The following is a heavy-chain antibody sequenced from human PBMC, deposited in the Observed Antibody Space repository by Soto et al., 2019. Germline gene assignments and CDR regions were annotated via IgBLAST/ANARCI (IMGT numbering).Heavy chain of an antibody. V-gene: IGHV3-48*02. CDR2: ISSSAI. CDR3: AKGAGSRFMDV. CDR1: GFTFSSYS. J-gene: IGHJ6*02. D-gene: IGHD3-10*01. Sequence: EVQLVESGGGLVQPGGSLRLSCAASGFTFSSYSMNWVRQAPGKGLEWLSYISSSAIYYADSVRGRFTISRDNAKNSLYLQMNSRRDEDTAVYHCAKGAGSRFMDVWGQGTTVTVSS.